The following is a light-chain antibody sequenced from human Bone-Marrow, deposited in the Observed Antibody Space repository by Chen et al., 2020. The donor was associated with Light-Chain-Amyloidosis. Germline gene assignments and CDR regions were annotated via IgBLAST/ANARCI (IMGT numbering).Light chain of an antibody. CDR3: QQYGSSPIT. V-gene: IGKV3-20*01. Sequence: EIVLTQSPGTLSLSPGERATLSCRASQSVSSSYLAWYQQKPGQAPRLLIYGASSRATGIPDRFSGSGSGTDFSRTISRLEPEDLAVYYCQQYGSSPITFGQGTRLEIK. CDR2: GAS. CDR1: QSVSSSY. J-gene: IGKJ5*01.